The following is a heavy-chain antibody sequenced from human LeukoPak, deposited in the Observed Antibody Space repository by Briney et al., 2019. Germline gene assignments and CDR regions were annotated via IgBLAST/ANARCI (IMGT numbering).Heavy chain of an antibody. CDR1: GFTFSSYW. V-gene: IGHV3-74*01. Sequence: QPGGSLRLSCVASGFTFSSYWMHWVRQAPGKGLVWVSRINSDGSSTNYADSVKGRFTISRDNAKKTLHLQMNSLRAEDTAVYYCLRFDFGDYVGAGHYWGQGTLVTVSS. CDR2: INSDGSST. D-gene: IGHD4-17*01. J-gene: IGHJ4*02. CDR3: LRFDFGDYVGAGHY.